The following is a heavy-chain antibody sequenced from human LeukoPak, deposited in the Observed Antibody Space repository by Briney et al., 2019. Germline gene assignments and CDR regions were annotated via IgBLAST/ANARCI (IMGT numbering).Heavy chain of an antibody. D-gene: IGHD1-1*01. Sequence: AASVRVSCKASGYTFTGYYMHWVRQAPGQGLEWMGWINPNSGGTNYAQKFQGRVTMTRDTSISTAYMELSRLRSDDTAVYYCARVAIIGATGDHWGQGTLVTVSS. CDR3: ARVAIIGATGDH. V-gene: IGHV1-2*02. J-gene: IGHJ4*02. CDR1: GYTFTGYY. CDR2: INPNSGGT.